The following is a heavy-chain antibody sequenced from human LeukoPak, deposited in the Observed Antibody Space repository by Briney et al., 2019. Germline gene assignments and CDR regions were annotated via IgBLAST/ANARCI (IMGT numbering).Heavy chain of an antibody. D-gene: IGHD3-22*01. CDR1: GGSISSYY. Sequence: SETLSLTCTVSGGSISSYYWSWIRQPPGKGLEWIGYIYYSGSTNYNPSLKSRVTISIDTSKNQFSLKLSSVTAADTAVYYCARYSSGYLNYYYYYGMDVWGQGTTVTVSS. V-gene: IGHV4-59*01. J-gene: IGHJ6*02. CDR2: IYYSGST. CDR3: ARYSSGYLNYYYYYGMDV.